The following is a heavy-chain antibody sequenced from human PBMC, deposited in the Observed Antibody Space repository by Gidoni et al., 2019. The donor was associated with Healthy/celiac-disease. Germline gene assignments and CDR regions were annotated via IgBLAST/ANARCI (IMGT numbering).Heavy chain of an antibody. CDR2: MSGSGGST. J-gene: IGHJ6*03. V-gene: IGHV3-23*01. CDR3: AKAPWVGGANYYYYMDV. Sequence: VQLLEHWRGSVQPGESLRLVCAASGFTCSSYAMSWVRQAPGTALEWVSGMSGSGGSTYYADSVKSRFTISRDNSKNTLYMQMNRLRAEDTAVYYCAKAPWVGGANYYYYMDVWGKGTTVTVSS. CDR1: GFTCSSYA. D-gene: IGHD3-10*01.